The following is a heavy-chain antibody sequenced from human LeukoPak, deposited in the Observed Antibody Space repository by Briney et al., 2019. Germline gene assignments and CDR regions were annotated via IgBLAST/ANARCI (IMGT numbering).Heavy chain of an antibody. Sequence: SETLSLTCTVSGYSISSGYYWGWIRQPPGKGLEWIGSIYHSGSTYYNPSLKSRVTISVDTSKNQFSLKLSSVTAADTAVYYCARTPEYSSSASHFDYWGQGTLVTVSS. D-gene: IGHD6-6*01. J-gene: IGHJ4*02. CDR3: ARTPEYSSSASHFDY. CDR1: GYSISSGYY. CDR2: IYHSGST. V-gene: IGHV4-38-2*02.